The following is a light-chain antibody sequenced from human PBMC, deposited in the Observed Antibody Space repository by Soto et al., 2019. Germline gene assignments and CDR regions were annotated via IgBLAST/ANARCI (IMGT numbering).Light chain of an antibody. CDR1: QSVLYSSNNKNY. J-gene: IGKJ4*01. V-gene: IGKV4-1*01. CDR2: WAC. CDR3: QPYYDTPRT. Sequence: DIVMTQSPDSLAGSLGERATVNCKSIQSVLYSSNNKNYLAWYQQKPGQPPKLLIYWACTRESGVPARFSGSGSGTDVTLTIISMQAEDVAVYSCQPYYDTPRTFGGGTKVE.